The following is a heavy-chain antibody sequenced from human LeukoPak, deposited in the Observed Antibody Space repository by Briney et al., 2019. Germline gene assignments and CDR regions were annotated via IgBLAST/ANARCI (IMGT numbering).Heavy chain of an antibody. V-gene: IGHV1-18*01. J-gene: IGHJ3*02. Sequence: ASVKVSCKASGYTFNRYVITWVRQAPGQGLEWMGWISAYNGNTNYAQKLQGRVTMTTDTSTSTAYMELRSLRSDDTAVYYYARCDILTGYGDAFDIWGQGTMVTVSS. D-gene: IGHD3-9*01. CDR1: GYTFNRYV. CDR3: ARCDILTGYGDAFDI. CDR2: ISAYNGNT.